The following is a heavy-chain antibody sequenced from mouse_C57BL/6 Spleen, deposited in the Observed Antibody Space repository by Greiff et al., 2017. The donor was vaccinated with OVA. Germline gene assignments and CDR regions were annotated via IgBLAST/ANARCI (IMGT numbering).Heavy chain of an antibody. V-gene: IGHV1-69*01. CDR2: IDPSDSYT. CDR1: GYTFTSYW. J-gene: IGHJ1*03. Sequence: QVQLQQPGAELVMPGASVKLSCKASGYTFTSYWLHWVKQRPGQGIEWIGEIDPSDSYTNYNQKFKGKSTLTVDKSSSTAYMQLSSLTSEDSAVYYCARFNDYGSSRYFDVWGTGTTVTVSS. D-gene: IGHD1-1*01. CDR3: ARFNDYGSSRYFDV.